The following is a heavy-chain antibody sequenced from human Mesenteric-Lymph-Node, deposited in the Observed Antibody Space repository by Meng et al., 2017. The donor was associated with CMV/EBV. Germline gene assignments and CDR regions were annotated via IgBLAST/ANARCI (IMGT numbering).Heavy chain of an antibody. CDR1: GFTFSDYY. CDR2: IYSGGST. Sequence: GGSLRLSCAASGFTFSDYYMNWVRQAPGKGLEWVSVIYSGGSTYYADSVKGRFTISRDNSKNTLYLQMNSLRAEDTAVYYCARPVVVIAPPDYGGQGTLVTVSS. V-gene: IGHV3-53*01. J-gene: IGHJ4*02. CDR3: ARPVVVIAPPDY. D-gene: IGHD2-21*01.